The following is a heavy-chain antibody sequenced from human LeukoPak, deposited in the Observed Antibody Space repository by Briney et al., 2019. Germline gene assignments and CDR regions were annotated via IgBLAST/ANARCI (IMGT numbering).Heavy chain of an antibody. Sequence: PGGSLRLSCAASGFTFSSYAMSWVRQAPGKGMEWVSDISGSGDSTYYADCVKGRFTISRDNSKNPLYLQLNSLRAEDTAVYYCAKRTTSGATLGAFDIWGQGTMVTVSS. CDR1: GFTFSSYA. CDR3: AKRTTSGATLGAFDI. D-gene: IGHD1-1*01. CDR2: ISGSGDST. J-gene: IGHJ3*02. V-gene: IGHV3-23*01.